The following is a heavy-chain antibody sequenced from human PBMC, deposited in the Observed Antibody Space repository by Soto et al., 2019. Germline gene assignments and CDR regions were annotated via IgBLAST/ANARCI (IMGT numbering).Heavy chain of an antibody. CDR3: AKDRWCSGGSCYAEYFQH. V-gene: IGHV3-23*01. D-gene: IGHD2-15*01. CDR2: ISGSGGST. J-gene: IGHJ1*01. CDR1: GFTFSSYA. Sequence: GGSLRLSCAASGFTFSSYAMSWVRQAPGKGLDLFSAISGSGGSTYYAVSVKGRFTISRDNSKNTLYLQMNSLRAEDTAVYYCAKDRWCSGGSCYAEYFQHWGQGTLVTVSS.